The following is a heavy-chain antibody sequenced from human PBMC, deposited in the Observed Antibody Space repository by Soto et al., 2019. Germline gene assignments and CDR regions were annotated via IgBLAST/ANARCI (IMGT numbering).Heavy chain of an antibody. Sequence: ASVKVSCKVSGYTLTELSMHWVRQAPGKGLEWMGGFDPEDGETIYAQKFQGRVTMTEDTSTDTAYMELSSLRSEDTAVSYCATQPYYDSSGYYQGVDYWGQGTLVTVSS. V-gene: IGHV1-24*01. CDR2: FDPEDGET. CDR3: ATQPYYDSSGYYQGVDY. CDR1: GYTLTELS. D-gene: IGHD3-22*01. J-gene: IGHJ4*02.